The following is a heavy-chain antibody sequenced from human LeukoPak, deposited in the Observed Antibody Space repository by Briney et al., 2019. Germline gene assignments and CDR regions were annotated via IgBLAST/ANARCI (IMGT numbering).Heavy chain of an antibody. J-gene: IGHJ6*03. CDR1: GGTFSSYA. CDR3: ARRTIVVVPAARMEDYYYCMDV. D-gene: IGHD2-2*01. V-gene: IGHV1-69*05. CDR2: IIPIFGTA. Sequence: GASVKVSCKASGGTFSSYAISWVRQAPGQGLEWMGGIIPIFGTANYAQKFQGRVTITTDESTSTAYMELSSLRSEDTAVYYCARRTIVVVPAARMEDYYYCMDVWGKGTTVTVSS.